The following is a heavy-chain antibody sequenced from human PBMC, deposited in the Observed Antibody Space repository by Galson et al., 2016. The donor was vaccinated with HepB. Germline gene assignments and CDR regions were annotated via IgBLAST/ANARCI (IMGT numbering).Heavy chain of an antibody. CDR1: GYNFTSYW. D-gene: IGHD2-15*01. Sequence: QSGAAVKKPGESLKISCKASGYNFTSYWIGWVRQMSGKGLEWMGIIYPGDSETRYSPSFQGQVSISADKSINTAYLQWSSLRASDTAMYYCARPLCSGGSCSAVPYFWGQGTLVTVSS. J-gene: IGHJ4*02. CDR2: IYPGDSET. CDR3: ARPLCSGGSCSAVPYF. V-gene: IGHV5-51*01.